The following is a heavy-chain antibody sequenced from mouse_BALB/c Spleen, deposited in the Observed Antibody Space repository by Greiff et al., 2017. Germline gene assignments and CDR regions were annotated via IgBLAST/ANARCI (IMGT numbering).Heavy chain of an antibody. D-gene: IGHD2-3*01. J-gene: IGHJ3*01. V-gene: IGHV5-12-2*01. Sequence: EVKLMESGGGLVQPGGSLKLSCAASGFTFSSYTMSWVRQTPEKRLEWVAYISNGGGSTYYPDTVKGRFTISRDNAKNTLYLQMSSLKSEDTAMYYCARVGNGYYGFAYWGQGTLVTVSA. CDR2: ISNGGGST. CDR3: ARVGNGYYGFAY. CDR1: GFTFSSYT.